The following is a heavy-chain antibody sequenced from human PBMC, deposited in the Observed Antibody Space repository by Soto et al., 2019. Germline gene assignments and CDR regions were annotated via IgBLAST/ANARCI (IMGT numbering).Heavy chain of an antibody. CDR3: AKDVYDYVWGSYRYRSYYYYGMDV. D-gene: IGHD3-16*02. Sequence: VQLVESGGGVVQPGRSLRLSCAASGFTFSSYGMHWVRQAPGKGLEWVAVISYDGSNKYYADSVKGRFTISRDNSKNTLYLQMNSLRAEDTAVYYCAKDVYDYVWGSYRYRSYYYYGMDVWGQGTTVTVSS. CDR1: GFTFSSYG. V-gene: IGHV3-30*18. CDR2: ISYDGSNK. J-gene: IGHJ6*02.